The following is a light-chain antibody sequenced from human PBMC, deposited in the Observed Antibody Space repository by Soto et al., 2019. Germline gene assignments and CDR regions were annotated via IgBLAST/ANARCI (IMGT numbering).Light chain of an antibody. CDR1: PSVLYSSNNKNY. Sequence: DIVMTQSPDSVTVALGERATINCRSGPSVLYSSNNKNYLAWYQQKSGQPPKLLIYWASTRESGVPDRFSGSGSGTDFTLTISSLQAEDVAVYYCQQYYSAPPTFGQGTKVDIK. J-gene: IGKJ1*01. V-gene: IGKV4-1*01. CDR2: WAS. CDR3: QQYYSAPPT.